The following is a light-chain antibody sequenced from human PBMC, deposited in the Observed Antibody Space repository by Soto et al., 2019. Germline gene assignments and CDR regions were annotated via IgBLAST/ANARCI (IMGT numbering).Light chain of an antibody. V-gene: IGLV2-14*01. Sequence: QSVLTQPRSVSGSPGQSVTISCTGTSSAVGGYNYVSWYQQHPGKAPKLMIYEVSNRPSGVSNRFSGSQSGNTASLTISGLQAEDEANYYCSSYTTSNTPLYVFGTGTKLTGL. CDR2: EVS. CDR3: SSYTTSNTPLYV. CDR1: SSAVGGYNY. J-gene: IGLJ1*01.